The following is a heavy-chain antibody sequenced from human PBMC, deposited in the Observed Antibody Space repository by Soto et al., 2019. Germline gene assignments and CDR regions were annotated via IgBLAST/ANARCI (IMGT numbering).Heavy chain of an antibody. CDR2: VNPIVSMS. V-gene: IGHV1-69*02. CDR3: AASYGSGYRAFDY. J-gene: IGHJ4*02. D-gene: IGHD3-10*01. Sequence: QVQLVQSGAEVKKPGSSVKVSCKASGDTFSFYTINWVRQAPGLGLEWMGRVNPIVSMSNYAQKFQGRVTITADNSTNTAYMQLSSLRSEDTAIYYCAASYGSGYRAFDYWGQGALVTVSS. CDR1: GDTFSFYT.